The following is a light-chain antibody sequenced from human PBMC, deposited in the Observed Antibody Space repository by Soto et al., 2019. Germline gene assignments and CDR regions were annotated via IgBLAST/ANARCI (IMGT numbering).Light chain of an antibody. CDR3: QHHGSSPPSWT. CDR2: TAS. CDR1: QSVSGSY. J-gene: IGKJ1*01. V-gene: IGKV3-20*01. Sequence: ETVLTQSPGTLSLSPGERATLSCRASQSVSGSYLAWYQQKPGQAPRLLIHTASSRATGIPDRFSGSGSGTDFTLTISRLEPEDFAVDFCQHHGSSPPSWTFGQGTKVEIK.